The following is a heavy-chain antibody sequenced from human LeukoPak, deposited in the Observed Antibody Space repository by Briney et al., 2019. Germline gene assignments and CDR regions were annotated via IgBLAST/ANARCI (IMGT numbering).Heavy chain of an antibody. D-gene: IGHD1-1*01. J-gene: IGHJ4*02. CDR3: ATRGTTATKYIEH. CDR1: GFTFSSNA. Sequence: PGGSLRLSCAASGFTFSSNAMSWVRQAPGKGLEWVSGISDNGGSTYYADSVKGRFTISRDNSKNTLYLQMNSLRAEDTAVYYCATRGTTATKYIEHWGQGTLVTVSS. V-gene: IGHV3-23*01. CDR2: ISDNGGST.